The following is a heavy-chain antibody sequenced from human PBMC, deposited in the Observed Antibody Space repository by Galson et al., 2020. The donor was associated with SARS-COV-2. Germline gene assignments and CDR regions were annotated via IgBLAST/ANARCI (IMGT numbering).Heavy chain of an antibody. Sequence: GESLKISCAASGFTFSSYARHWVRQAPGKGLEWVAVISYDGSNKYYADSVKGRFTISRDNSKNTLYLQMNSLRAEDTAVYYCARAGYYYDSSGYLDDAFDIWGQGTMVTVSS. CDR3: ARAGYYYDSSGYLDDAFDI. D-gene: IGHD3-22*01. CDR1: GFTFSSYA. J-gene: IGHJ3*02. CDR2: ISYDGSNK. V-gene: IGHV3-30*04.